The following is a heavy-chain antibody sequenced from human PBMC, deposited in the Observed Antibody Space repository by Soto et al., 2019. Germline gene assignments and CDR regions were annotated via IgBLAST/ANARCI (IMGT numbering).Heavy chain of an antibody. CDR1: VFSFSNYA. Sequence: EVQMLESGGGLVKPGGSLRLSCSVAVFSFSNYAMTWVRQAPGKGLEWVSSISGGGGGTHYADSMKGRVTISRDNSKNTLHLEMKRLRADDTAVNYCAKVSQYDILTAHHAFESLGQGTLVTVSS. V-gene: IGHV3-23*01. CDR2: ISGGGGGT. D-gene: IGHD3-9*01. CDR3: AKVSQYDILTAHHAFES. J-gene: IGHJ4*02.